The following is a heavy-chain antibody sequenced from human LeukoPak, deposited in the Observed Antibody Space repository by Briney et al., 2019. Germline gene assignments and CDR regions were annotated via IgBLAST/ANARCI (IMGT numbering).Heavy chain of an antibody. Sequence: SETLSLTCTVSGDSISSSSYYWGWIRQPPGKGLGWIGSIYYSGSTYYNPSLKSRVTISVDTSKNQFSLKLSSVTAADTAVYYCARRPYYDYVWGTPDGYWGQGTLVTVSS. CDR3: ARRPYYDYVWGTPDGY. J-gene: IGHJ4*02. D-gene: IGHD3-16*01. CDR2: IYYSGST. V-gene: IGHV4-39*01. CDR1: GDSISSSSYY.